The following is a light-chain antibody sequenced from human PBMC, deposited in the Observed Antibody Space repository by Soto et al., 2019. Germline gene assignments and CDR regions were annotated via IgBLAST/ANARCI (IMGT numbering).Light chain of an antibody. CDR2: EAS. V-gene: IGKV1-39*01. J-gene: IGKJ2*01. CDR3: QQTSSTPPT. Sequence: DIQLTQSPASLSASVGDRVTVTCRASQTISTFLHWYQQTPGKAPALLIYEASRLQSGVPSRFSGSGSGTDFTLNISSLQPEDFATYYCQQTSSTPPTFGQGTKVQI. CDR1: QTISTF.